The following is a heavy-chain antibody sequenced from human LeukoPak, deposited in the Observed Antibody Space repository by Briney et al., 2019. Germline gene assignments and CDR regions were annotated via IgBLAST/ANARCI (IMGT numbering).Heavy chain of an antibody. CDR3: ARDPGGTGTITGDDY. J-gene: IGHJ4*02. CDR1: GYTFTGHY. Sequence: ASVKVSCKASGYTFTGHYMHWVRQAPGQGLEWMGWINPNSGGTNYAQKFQGRVTMTRDTSISTAYMELSRLRSDDTAVYYCARDPGGTGTITGDDYWGQGTLVTVSS. CDR2: INPNSGGT. V-gene: IGHV1-2*02. D-gene: IGHD1-1*01.